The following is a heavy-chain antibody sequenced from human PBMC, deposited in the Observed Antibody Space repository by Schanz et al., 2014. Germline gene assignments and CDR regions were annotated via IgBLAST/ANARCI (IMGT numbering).Heavy chain of an antibody. D-gene: IGHD3-10*01. Sequence: VQLLESGGGLVQPGGSLRLSCAASGFTFSSYAMSWVRQAPGKGLEWVANIKQDGSEKYYVDAVKGRFTISRDNAKNSMYLHMKSLRGEDTAVYYCARDNYYGSGSCAYWGQGTLVTVSS. V-gene: IGHV3-7*04. CDR3: ARDNYYGSGSCAY. J-gene: IGHJ4*02. CDR2: IKQDGSEK. CDR1: GFTFSSYA.